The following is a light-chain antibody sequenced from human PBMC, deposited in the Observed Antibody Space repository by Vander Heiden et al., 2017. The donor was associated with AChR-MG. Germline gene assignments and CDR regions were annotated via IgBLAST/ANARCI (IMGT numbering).Light chain of an antibody. V-gene: IGKV3-15*01. J-gene: IGKJ1*01. CDR2: GAS. CDR1: QSVSSN. CDR3: QQDNNWPRT. Sequence: EIVMTQSPATLPVSPGERAPLTCRASQSVSSNLAWYQQKPGQAPRLLIYGASTRATGIPARFSGSGSGTEFTLTISSLQSEDFAVYYCQQDNNWPRTFGQGTKVEIK.